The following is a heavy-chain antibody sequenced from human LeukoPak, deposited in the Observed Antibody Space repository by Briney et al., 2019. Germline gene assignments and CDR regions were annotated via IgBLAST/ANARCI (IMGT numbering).Heavy chain of an antibody. CDR2: ISYDGSNK. D-gene: IGHD3-9*01. CDR3: AKGAAGRYFDMDV. J-gene: IGHJ6*02. CDR1: GFTFSSYG. V-gene: IGHV3-30*18. Sequence: PGRSLRLSCAASGFTFSSYGMHWVRQAPGKGLEWVAVISYDGSNKYYADSVKGRFTISRDNSKNTLYLQMNSLRAEDTAVYYCAKGAAGRYFDMDVWGQGTTVTVSS.